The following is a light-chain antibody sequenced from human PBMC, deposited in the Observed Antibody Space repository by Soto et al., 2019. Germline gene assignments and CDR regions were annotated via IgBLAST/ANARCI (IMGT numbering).Light chain of an antibody. CDR3: QQYGSSPPFT. CDR1: QSVSSSY. Sequence: EIVLTQSPGTLSLSPGERATLSCRASQSVSSSYLAWYQQKPGQAPRLLIYGASSRATGIPDRFSGSGSGTXXXXXXXXXXXEXFAVYYCQQYGSSPPFTFGPGTKVDIK. J-gene: IGKJ3*01. CDR2: GAS. V-gene: IGKV3-20*01.